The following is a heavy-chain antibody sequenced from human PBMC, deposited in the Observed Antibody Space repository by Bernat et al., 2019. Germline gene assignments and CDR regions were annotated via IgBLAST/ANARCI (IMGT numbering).Heavy chain of an antibody. Sequence: QVQLVQSGPEVKKPGASVKVSCKASGYSFSGYYMNWVRQAPGQGLEWVGSINPNTGGTKFAQKFQDWVTLTTETSIDTAYMELNRLRSNDTAVYYCARAGYSGYNPLFDYWGQGTLVTVSS. V-gene: IGHV1-2*04. D-gene: IGHD5-12*01. J-gene: IGHJ4*02. CDR3: ARAGYSGYNPLFDY. CDR1: GYSFSGYY. CDR2: INPNTGGT.